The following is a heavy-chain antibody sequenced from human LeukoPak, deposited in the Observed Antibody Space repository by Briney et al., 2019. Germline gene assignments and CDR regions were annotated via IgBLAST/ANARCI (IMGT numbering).Heavy chain of an antibody. CDR2: ISGNSGDT. CDR1: GFTFSDSY. CDR3: ARDPRTVRI. D-gene: IGHD1-1*01. V-gene: IGHV3-11*06. J-gene: IGHJ4*02. Sequence: GGSLRLSCAASGFTFSDSYMTWVRQAPGKGLEWLSYISGNSGDTNYADSVKGRFTISRDNAENSLYLQMNSLRVEDTAVYYCARDPRTVRIWGQGTLVTVSS.